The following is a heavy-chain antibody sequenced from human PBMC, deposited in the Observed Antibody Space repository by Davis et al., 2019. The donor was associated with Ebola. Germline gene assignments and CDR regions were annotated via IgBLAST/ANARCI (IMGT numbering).Heavy chain of an antibody. CDR3: ARQVYYYYGMDV. Sequence: SETLSLTCTVSGGSISSGGYYWSWIRQPPGKGLEWIGYIYYSGSTYYNPSLKSRVTISVDTSKNQFSLKLSSVTPEDTAVYYCARQVYYYYGMDVWGQGTTVTVSS. J-gene: IGHJ6*02. CDR2: IYYSGST. CDR1: GGSISSGGYY. V-gene: IGHV4-30-4*01.